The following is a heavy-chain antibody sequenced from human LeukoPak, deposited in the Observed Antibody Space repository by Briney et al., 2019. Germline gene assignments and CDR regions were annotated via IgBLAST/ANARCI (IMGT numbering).Heavy chain of an antibody. D-gene: IGHD4-23*01. CDR1: GGSISSYY. J-gene: IGHJ5*01. CDR3: ARRRDRTPSWFDP. Sequence: SETLSLTCTVSGGSISSYYWSWIRQPPGKGLEWIGYIYYSGSTNYNPSLKSRVTISLDTSKNQFSLKLSSVTAADTAVYYCARRRDRTPSWFDPWGQGILVTVSS. V-gene: IGHV4-59*08. CDR2: IYYSGST.